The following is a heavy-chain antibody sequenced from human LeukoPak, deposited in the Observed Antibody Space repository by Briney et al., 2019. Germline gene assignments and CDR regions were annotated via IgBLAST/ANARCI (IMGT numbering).Heavy chain of an antibody. CDR2: IRYDGSNK. CDR1: GFTFSSYG. Sequence: TGGSLRLSCAASGFTFSSYGMHWVGQAAGKGLEWVACIRYDGSNKYYADSVKGRFTISRDNSNHTLNLPMSSLRAPATAVYYCAKDPTRSPVWDYYATIALSSWGQETLLTVSS. D-gene: IGHD3-10*01. CDR3: AKDPTRSPVWDYYATIALSS. J-gene: IGHJ5*02. V-gene: IGHV3-30*02.